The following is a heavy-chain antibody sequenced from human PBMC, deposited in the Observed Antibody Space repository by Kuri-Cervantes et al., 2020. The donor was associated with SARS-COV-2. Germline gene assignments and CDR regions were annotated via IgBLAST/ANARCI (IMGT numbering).Heavy chain of an antibody. CDR2: IYYSGST. CDR1: GYSISSGYY. V-gene: IGHV4-38-2*01. J-gene: IGHJ3*02. CDR3: ARPRYGDYDGAFDI. D-gene: IGHD4-17*01. Sequence: GSLRLSCAVSGYSISSGYYWGWIRQPPGKGLEWIGYIYYSGSTNYNPSLKSRVTISVDTSKNQFSLKLSYVTAADTAVYYCARPRYGDYDGAFDIWGQGTMVTVSS.